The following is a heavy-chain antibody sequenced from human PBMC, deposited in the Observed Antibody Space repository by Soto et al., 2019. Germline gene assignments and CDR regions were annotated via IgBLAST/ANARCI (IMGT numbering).Heavy chain of an antibody. CDR3: AKPFSEQKRRSWYYYYGMDI. D-gene: IGHD6-13*01. CDR1: RLTFSNYA. V-gene: IGHV3-33*06. J-gene: IGHJ6*02. CDR2: IWYDGSNQ. Sequence: PGGSLRLSCVISRLTFSNYALNWVRQAPGKGLEWVAVIWYDGSNQYYADSVKGRFTISRDNSKNTLYLQMNRLRAEDTVVYYCAKPFSEQKRRSWYYYYGMDIWGQGTTVTVSS.